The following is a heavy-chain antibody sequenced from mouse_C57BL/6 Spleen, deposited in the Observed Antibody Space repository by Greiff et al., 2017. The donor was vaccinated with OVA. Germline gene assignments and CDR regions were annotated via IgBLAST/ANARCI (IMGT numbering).Heavy chain of an antibody. CDR2: IAPNSGGT. CDR1: GYTFTSYW. V-gene: IGHV1-72*01. D-gene: IGHD1-1*01. J-gene: IGHJ1*03. Sequence: VPLQQPGAELVKPGASVKLSCKASGYTFTSYWMHWVKQRPGRGLEWIGRIAPNSGGTKYTEKFKSKATLTVDKPSSTAYMQLSSLTSEDSAVYYCARWSRWYFDVWGTGTTVTVSS. CDR3: ARWSRWYFDV.